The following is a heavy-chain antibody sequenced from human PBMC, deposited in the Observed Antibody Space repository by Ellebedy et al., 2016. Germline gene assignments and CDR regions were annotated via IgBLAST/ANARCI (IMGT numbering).Heavy chain of an antibody. D-gene: IGHD3-22*01. CDR3: AKAYYYDSSGYYYSGDY. V-gene: IGHV3-23*01. CDR1: GFTFSSYA. CDR2: ISGSGGST. Sequence: GESLKISXAASGFTFSSYAMSWVRQAPGKGLEWVSAISGSGGSTYYADSVKGRFTISRDNSKNTLYLQMNSLRAEYTAVYYCAKAYYYDSSGYYYSGDYWGQGTLVTVSS. J-gene: IGHJ4*02.